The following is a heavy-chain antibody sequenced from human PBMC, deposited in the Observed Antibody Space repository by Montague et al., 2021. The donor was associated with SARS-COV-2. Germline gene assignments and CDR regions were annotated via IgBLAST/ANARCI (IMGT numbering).Heavy chain of an antibody. J-gene: IGHJ6*03. CDR1: GGSIRSSSFY. V-gene: IGHV4-39*01. CDR3: VRVTHPRSAWPYYMDV. Sequence: SETLSLTCIVSGGSIRSSSFYWAWIRQPPGKGLEWIGSIYYSGSTYYEASLKSRLTISVETSKNQFSLNLTSVTAADTGLFYCVRVTHPRSAWPYYMDVWGKGTTVTV. CDR2: IYYSGST. D-gene: IGHD4-11*01.